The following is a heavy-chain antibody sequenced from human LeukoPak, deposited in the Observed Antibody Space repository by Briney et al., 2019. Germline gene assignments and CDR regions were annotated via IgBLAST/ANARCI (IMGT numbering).Heavy chain of an antibody. V-gene: IGHV1-18*01. Sequence: PAASVKVSCKASGYTFTSYGISWVRQAPGQGLEWMGWISSYNGNTNYAQKFQGRVTMTRDMSTSTVYMELSSLRSEDTAVYYCARATSGSDITGTSFDYWGQGTLVTVSS. CDR2: ISSYNGNT. CDR1: GYTFTSYG. CDR3: ARATSGSDITGTSFDY. J-gene: IGHJ4*02. D-gene: IGHD1-20*01.